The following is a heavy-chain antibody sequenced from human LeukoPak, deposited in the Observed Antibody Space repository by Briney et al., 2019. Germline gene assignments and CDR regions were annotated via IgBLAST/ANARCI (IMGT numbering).Heavy chain of an antibody. Sequence: GGSLRLSCAASGFTVSSYWMHWVRQAPGKGLVWVSRINTDGSSTSYADSVKGRFTISRDNAKNTLYLQMNSLRAEDTALYYCARDLGAYYDSSDNWFDPWGQGTLVTVSS. V-gene: IGHV3-74*01. J-gene: IGHJ5*02. CDR3: ARDLGAYYDSSDNWFDP. CDR1: GFTVSSYW. D-gene: IGHD3-22*01. CDR2: INTDGSST.